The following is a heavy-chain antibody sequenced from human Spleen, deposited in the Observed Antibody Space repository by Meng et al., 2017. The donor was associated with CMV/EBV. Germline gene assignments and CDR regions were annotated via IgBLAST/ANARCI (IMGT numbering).Heavy chain of an antibody. D-gene: IGHD2-2*02. CDR2: ISWNSGSI. CDR3: AKDMGDCSSASCYNYYYYYGMDV. CDR1: GFIFDDYA. V-gene: IGHV3-9*01. Sequence: GGSLRLSCAASGFIFDDYAMHWVRQAPGKGLEWVSGISWNSGSIGYADSVKGRFTISRDNAKNSLYLQMNSLRVEDTALYYCAKDMGDCSSASCYNYYYYYGMDVWGQGTTVTVSS. J-gene: IGHJ6*02.